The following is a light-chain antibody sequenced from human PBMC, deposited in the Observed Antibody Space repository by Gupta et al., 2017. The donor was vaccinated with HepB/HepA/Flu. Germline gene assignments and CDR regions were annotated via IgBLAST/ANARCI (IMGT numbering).Light chain of an antibody. J-gene: IGLJ3*02. CDR2: DVS. CDR1: SNDVGGYNF. CDR3: SSDTSSSTWV. Sequence: QSALTQPASVSGSPGPSITISATGTSNDVGGYNFASWYQHHPAKAPKFMIYDVSTRPAVVSNRFSGSKAGNTASLTISGLQAEDEADYYRSSDTSSSTWVFGGGTKLTVL. V-gene: IGLV2-14*03.